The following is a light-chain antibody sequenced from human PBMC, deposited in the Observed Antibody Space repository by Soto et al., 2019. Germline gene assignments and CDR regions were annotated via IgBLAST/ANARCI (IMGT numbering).Light chain of an antibody. CDR2: GAS. CDR3: QQYNNWPAWT. Sequence: EIVMTQPPATLSVSPGERATLSCRASQSVSSNLAWYQQKPGQAPRLLIHGASTRATGIPARFSGSGSGTEFTLTISSLQSEDFAVYYCQQYNNWPAWTFGQGTKVDIK. J-gene: IGKJ1*01. CDR1: QSVSSN. V-gene: IGKV3-15*01.